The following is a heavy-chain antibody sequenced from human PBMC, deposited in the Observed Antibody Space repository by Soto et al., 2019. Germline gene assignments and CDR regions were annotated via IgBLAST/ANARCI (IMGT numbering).Heavy chain of an antibody. CDR3: AIEEAYYHRSCGYWRYLFAL. D-gene: IGHD3-9*01. J-gene: IGHJ6*01. Sequence: GASVKVSCKASGYNFSTYYMHWVRQAPGQGLEWMAIVNPSGGRTVSAQKFQDRITITRDTSTRTVYMEVSSLRPGDTAVYYCAIEEAYYHRSCGYWRYLFALWGQGSPDT. CDR2: VNPSGGRT. V-gene: IGHV1-46*01. CDR1: GYNFSTYY.